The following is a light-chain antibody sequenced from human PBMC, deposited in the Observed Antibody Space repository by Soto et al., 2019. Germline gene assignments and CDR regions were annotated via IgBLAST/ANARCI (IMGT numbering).Light chain of an antibody. V-gene: IGKV1-12*01. CDR2: AAS. CDR3: QQDISFPFT. CDR1: QGISSW. J-gene: IGKJ3*01. Sequence: DIQMTQSPSFVSASVGDRVTITCRASQGISSWLAWYQQKPGQAPKLLIYAASRLQSGVPSRFSGSGSGTHFTLTINSLQPEDCATYYCQQDISFPFTFGRGTKVNV.